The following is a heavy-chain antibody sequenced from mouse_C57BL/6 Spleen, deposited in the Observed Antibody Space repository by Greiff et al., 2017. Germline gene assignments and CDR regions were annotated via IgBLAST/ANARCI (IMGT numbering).Heavy chain of an antibody. CDR2: IYPGDGDT. CDR3: ARPSYYYGSSHWYFDV. Sequence: QVQLQQSGPELVKPGASVKISCKASGYAFSSSWMNWVKQRPGKGLEWIGRIYPGDGDTNYTGKFKGKATLTADKSSSTAYMQLSSLTSEDSAVYFGARPSYYYGSSHWYFDVWGTGTTFTVSS. D-gene: IGHD1-1*01. CDR1: GYAFSSSW. J-gene: IGHJ1*03. V-gene: IGHV1-82*01.